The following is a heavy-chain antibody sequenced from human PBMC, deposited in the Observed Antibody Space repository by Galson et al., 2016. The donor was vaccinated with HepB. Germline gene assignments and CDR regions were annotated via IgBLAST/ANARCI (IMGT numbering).Heavy chain of an antibody. D-gene: IGHD2/OR15-2a*01. CDR1: GGPISSSSYF. CDR2: INYIVTT. CDR3: ARQDRAGLVNF. Sequence: SETLSLTCTVSGGPISSSSYFWAWIRQPPGKGLDWIGSINYIVTTQYNPSLQSRVTISVDTSKNQFSLRLTSVRAADTAMYSCARQDRAGLVNFWGQGTMVTVSS. V-gene: IGHV4-39*01. J-gene: IGHJ3*01.